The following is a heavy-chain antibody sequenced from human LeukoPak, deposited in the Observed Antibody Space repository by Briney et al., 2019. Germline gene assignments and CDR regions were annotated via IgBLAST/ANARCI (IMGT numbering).Heavy chain of an antibody. Sequence: SQTLSLTCSASGGSFSSSGYFWSWIRQPAGKGLEWIGEINHSGSTNYNPSLKSRVTISVDTSKNQFSLKLSSVTAADTAVYYCARVGEVSSSSFFDYWGQGTLVTVSS. V-gene: IGHV4-61*09. CDR3: ARVGEVSSSSFFDY. J-gene: IGHJ4*02. D-gene: IGHD6-6*01. CDR1: GGSFSSSGYF. CDR2: INHSGST.